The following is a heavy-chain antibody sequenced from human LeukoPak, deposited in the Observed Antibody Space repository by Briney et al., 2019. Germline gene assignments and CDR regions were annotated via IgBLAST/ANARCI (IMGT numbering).Heavy chain of an antibody. J-gene: IGHJ3*02. CDR3: AKVREVGTNIEVVVVDISGAFDM. CDR2: INPNSGGT. V-gene: IGHV1-2*02. Sequence: ASVKVSCKASGYTFTSYYMHWVRQAPGQGLEWMGWINPNSGGTNYAQKFQGRVTMTRDTSISTAYMELSRLRSDDTAVYFCAKVREVGTNIEVVVVDISGAFDMWGQGTKVTVSS. CDR1: GYTFTSYY. D-gene: IGHD2-15*01.